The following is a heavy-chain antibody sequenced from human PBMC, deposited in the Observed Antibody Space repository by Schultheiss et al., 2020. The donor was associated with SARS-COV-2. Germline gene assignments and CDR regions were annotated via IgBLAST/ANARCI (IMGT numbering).Heavy chain of an antibody. D-gene: IGHD2-15*01. CDR2: ISSSSSYI. CDR3: ANGGRDIVVVVAATLGGEMAPFDI. V-gene: IGHV3-21*01. CDR1: GFTFSSYE. J-gene: IGHJ3*02. Sequence: GESLKISCAASGFTFSSYEMNWVRQAPGKGLEWVSSISSSSSYIYYADSVKGRFTISRDNSKNTLYLQMNSLRAEDTAVYYCANGGRDIVVVVAATLGGEMAPFDIWGQGTMVTVSS.